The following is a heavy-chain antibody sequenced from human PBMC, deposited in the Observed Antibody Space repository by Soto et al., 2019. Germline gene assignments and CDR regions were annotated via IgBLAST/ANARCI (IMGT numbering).Heavy chain of an antibody. Sequence: QVQLQESGPGLVKPSQTLSLTCTVSGGSINNAGYYWTWIRQHPRKGLEWIGYIYYSGNTFYNPSLKSRVSISVDTSKNLFSLNLTSVTAADTAVFYCARADWSGWIDYWGHGTLVTVSS. CDR3: ARADWSGWIDY. J-gene: IGHJ4*01. CDR2: IYYSGNT. V-gene: IGHV4-31*03. D-gene: IGHD6-19*01. CDR1: GGSINNAGYY.